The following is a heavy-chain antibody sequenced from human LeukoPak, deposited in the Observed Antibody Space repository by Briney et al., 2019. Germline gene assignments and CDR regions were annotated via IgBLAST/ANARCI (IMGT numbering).Heavy chain of an antibody. CDR1: GRSISSYY. J-gene: IGHJ6*03. CDR3: ARVLRGRRHYYYYMDV. CDR2: IYYSGST. D-gene: IGHD3-10*01. Sequence: SETLSLTCTVAGRSISSYYWSWIRQPPRKGLEWIGYIYYSGSTNYNPSLKSRVTISVDTSKNQFSLKLSAVTAADTAVYYCARVLRGRRHYYYYMDVWGKGTTVTVSS. V-gene: IGHV4-59*01.